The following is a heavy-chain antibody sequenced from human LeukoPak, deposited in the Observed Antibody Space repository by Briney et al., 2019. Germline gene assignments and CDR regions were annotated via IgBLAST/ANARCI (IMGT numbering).Heavy chain of an antibody. D-gene: IGHD3-22*01. V-gene: IGHV3-23*01. J-gene: IGHJ4*02. Sequence: PGGSLRLSCAASGFTFSSYAMSWVRQAPGKWLEWVSGVSGSGGSTYYAESVKGRFTISRDNAKNTVYLQMNSLRVEDTAVYYCATGASVSYYDRIDYWGQGTLVTVSS. CDR2: VSGSGGST. CDR1: GFTFSSYA. CDR3: ATGASVSYYDRIDY.